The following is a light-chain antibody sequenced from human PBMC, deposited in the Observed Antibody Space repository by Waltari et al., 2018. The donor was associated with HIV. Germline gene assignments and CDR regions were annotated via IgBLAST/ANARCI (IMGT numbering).Light chain of an antibody. V-gene: IGLV1-47*01. Sequence: SVLTQPPSASGTPGQRVTISCSGSTSNIGSNDVFWYQHLPGAAPKLLIHRNNQRTSGVPCRCSGSTYGTSASLAIRGLRSEDEADDYCVTWDDSLRGVLFGGGTKVAVL. J-gene: IGLJ2*01. CDR3: VTWDDSLRGVL. CDR2: RNN. CDR1: TSNIGSND.